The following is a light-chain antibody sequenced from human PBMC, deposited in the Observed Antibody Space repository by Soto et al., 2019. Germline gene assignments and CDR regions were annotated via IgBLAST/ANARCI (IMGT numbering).Light chain of an antibody. Sequence: DAVMTQSPDSLAASLGERATINCKSSQSVLYSSNNKNYLAWYQQKPGQPPKLLIYWTSTRESGVPDRFSGSASGTDFTLTISSLQAEDVAVYYCQQYLHTPRTFGQGTKVEIK. CDR2: WTS. CDR3: QQYLHTPRT. CDR1: QSVLYSSNNKNY. V-gene: IGKV4-1*01. J-gene: IGKJ1*01.